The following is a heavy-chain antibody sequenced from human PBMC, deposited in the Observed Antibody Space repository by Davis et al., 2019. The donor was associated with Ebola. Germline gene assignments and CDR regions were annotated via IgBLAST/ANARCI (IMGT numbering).Heavy chain of an antibody. CDR1: GYTFTSYD. V-gene: IGHV1-8*01. Sequence: ASVKVSCKASGYTFTSYDINWVRQAPGQGLEWMGWMNPNSGNTGYAQKFQGRVTMTRNTSISTAYMELSSLRSEDTAVYYCARRGLLLQNYYYGMDVWGQGTTVTVSS. CDR2: MNPNSGNT. J-gene: IGHJ6*02. CDR3: ARRGLLLQNYYYGMDV. D-gene: IGHD2-15*01.